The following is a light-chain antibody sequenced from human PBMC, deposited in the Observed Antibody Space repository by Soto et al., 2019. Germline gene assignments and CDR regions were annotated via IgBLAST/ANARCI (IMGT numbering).Light chain of an antibody. J-gene: IGLJ2*01. V-gene: IGLV2-8*01. Sequence: QSAPTQPPSASGSPGQSVTISCTGTSSDVGGYHYVSWYQQYPGKAPKLMIYEVSNGPSGVPDRFSGSKSGSTASLTVSGLQAEDEADYYCSSYAGSNTFIFGGGTKLTVL. CDR1: SSDVGGYHY. CDR3: SSYAGSNTFI. CDR2: EVS.